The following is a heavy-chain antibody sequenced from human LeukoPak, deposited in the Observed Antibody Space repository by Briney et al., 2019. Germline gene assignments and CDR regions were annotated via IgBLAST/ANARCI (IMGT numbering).Heavy chain of an antibody. J-gene: IGHJ4*02. CDR2: IKQDGSEK. CDR3: ARPADTVMVTTFDY. V-gene: IGHV3-7*01. D-gene: IGHD5-18*01. Sequence: GGSLRLSCAASGFTFSSYWMSWVRQAPGKGLEWVANIKQDGSEKYYVDSVKGRFTISRDNAKNSLYLQMNTLRAEDTAVYYCARPADTVMVTTFDYWGQGTLVTVSP. CDR1: GFTFSSYW.